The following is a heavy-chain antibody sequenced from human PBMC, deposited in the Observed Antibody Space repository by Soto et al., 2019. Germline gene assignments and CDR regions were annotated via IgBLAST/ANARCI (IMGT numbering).Heavy chain of an antibody. CDR3: AKDDGRVATNTLFDY. J-gene: IGHJ4*02. V-gene: IGHV3-30*18. Sequence: QVQLVESGGGVVQPGRSLRLSCAASGFTFSSYGMHWVRQAPGKGLEWVAVISYDGSNKYYADSVKGRFTISRDNSKNTLYLQMNSLRAEDTAVYYCAKDDGRVATNTLFDYWGQGTLVTVSS. D-gene: IGHD5-12*01. CDR1: GFTFSSYG. CDR2: ISYDGSNK.